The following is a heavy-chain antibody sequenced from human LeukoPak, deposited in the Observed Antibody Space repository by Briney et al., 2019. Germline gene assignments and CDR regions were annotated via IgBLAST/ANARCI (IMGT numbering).Heavy chain of an antibody. CDR3: AKRDYDSSGYYYVVNSFDI. CDR2: FTGDNRGDNT. J-gene: IGHJ3*02. D-gene: IGHD3-22*01. CDR1: GFTFKIYT. Sequence: GGSLRLSCAAFGFTFKIYTMNWVRQAPGKGLEWVSSLRFTGDNRGDNTYYADSVKGRFTISRDNSKNTLYLQMNSLRAEDTAVYYCAKRDYDSSGYYYVVNSFDIWGQGTMVTVSS. V-gene: IGHV3-23*01.